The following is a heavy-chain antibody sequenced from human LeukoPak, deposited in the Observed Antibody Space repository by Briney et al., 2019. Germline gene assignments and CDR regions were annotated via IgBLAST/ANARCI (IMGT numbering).Heavy chain of an antibody. CDR3: ARRSYGSASPLRMDV. J-gene: IGHJ6*02. D-gene: IGHD3-10*01. Sequence: SETLSLTCTVSGGSVSSYYWTWIRQPPGKGLEWIGYIYYSGSTNYNPSLKSRVTISVDTSKNQFSLKLSSVTAADTAVYYCARRSYGSASPLRMDVWGQGTTVTVSS. CDR2: IYYSGST. CDR1: GGSVSSYY. V-gene: IGHV4-59*08.